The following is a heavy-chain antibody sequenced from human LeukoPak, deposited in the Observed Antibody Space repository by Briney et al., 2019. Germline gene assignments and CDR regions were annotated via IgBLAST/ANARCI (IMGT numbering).Heavy chain of an antibody. CDR3: AREGLWFGESGEGGFDY. CDR2: IYSGGST. D-gene: IGHD3-10*01. Sequence: SEGSLRLSCAASGFTVSSNYMSWVRQAPGKGLEWVSVIYSGGSTYYADSVKGRFTISRDNSKNTLYLQMNSMRAEDTAVYYCAREGLWFGESGEGGFDYWGQGTLVTVSS. CDR1: GFTVSSNY. V-gene: IGHV3-53*01. J-gene: IGHJ4*01.